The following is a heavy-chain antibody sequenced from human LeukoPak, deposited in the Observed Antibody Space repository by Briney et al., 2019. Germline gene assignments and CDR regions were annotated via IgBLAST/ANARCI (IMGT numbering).Heavy chain of an antibody. CDR3: ASNVVVTGTGWFDP. CDR1: GGSFSDYY. Sequence: SETLSLTCAVYGGSFSDYYWSWIRQPPGKGLEWIGEINHSGSTNYNPSLKSLVTISVDTSKNQFSLKLSSVTAADTAVYYCASNVVVTGTGWFDPWGQGTLVTVSS. J-gene: IGHJ5*02. V-gene: IGHV4-34*01. D-gene: IGHD2-2*01. CDR2: INHSGST.